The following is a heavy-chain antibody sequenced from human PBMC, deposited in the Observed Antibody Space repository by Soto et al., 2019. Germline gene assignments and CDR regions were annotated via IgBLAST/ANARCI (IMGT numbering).Heavy chain of an antibody. D-gene: IGHD3-22*01. CDR2: IIPIFGTA. CDR3: ARGFRDSSGYSFDY. J-gene: IGHJ4*02. Sequence: GASVKVSCKASGGTFSSYAISWVRQAPGQGLEWMGGIIPIFGTANYAQKFQGRVTITADKSTSTAYMELSSLRSEDTAVYYCARGFRDSSGYSFDYWGQGTLVTVSS. V-gene: IGHV1-69*06. CDR1: GGTFSSYA.